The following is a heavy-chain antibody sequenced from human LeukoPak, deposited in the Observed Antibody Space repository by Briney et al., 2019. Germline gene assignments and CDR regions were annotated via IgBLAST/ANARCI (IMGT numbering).Heavy chain of an antibody. CDR3: ARVWGSGWPLYYYYYGMDV. Sequence: ASVKVSCTASGYTFISHGISWVRQAPGQGLEWMGWISAYNDNTNYAQKLQGGVTMTTDTSSSTAYMELRSLRSDDTAVYYCARVWGSGWPLYYYYYGMDVWGQGTTVTVSS. D-gene: IGHD6-19*01. V-gene: IGHV1-18*01. CDR2: ISAYNDNT. CDR1: GYTFISHG. J-gene: IGHJ6*02.